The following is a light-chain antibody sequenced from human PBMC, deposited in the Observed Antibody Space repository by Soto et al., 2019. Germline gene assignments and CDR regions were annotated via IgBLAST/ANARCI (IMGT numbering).Light chain of an antibody. V-gene: IGLV2-14*01. CDR1: SSDVVGYNY. CDR3: SSYTSSSTLYV. J-gene: IGLJ1*01. Sequence: QSVLTQPASVSGSPGQSITISCTGTSSDVVGYNYVSWYQQHPGKAPKLMIYDVSNRPSGVSYRFSGSKSGNTASLTISGLQAEDEADDYCSSYTSSSTLYVFGTGSKVTLL. CDR2: DVS.